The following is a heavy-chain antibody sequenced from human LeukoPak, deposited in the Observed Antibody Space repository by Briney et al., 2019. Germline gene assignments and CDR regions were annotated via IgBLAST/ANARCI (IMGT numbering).Heavy chain of an antibody. J-gene: IGHJ3*02. D-gene: IGHD3-22*01. Sequence: GGSLRLSCAASGFTFSSYGMHWVRQAPGKGLEWVAVISYDGSNKYYADSVKGRFTISRDNSKNTLYLQMNSLRAEDTAVYYCAKVSHYDSSGYYNDAFDIWGQGTMVTVSP. CDR3: AKVSHYDSSGYYNDAFDI. V-gene: IGHV3-30*18. CDR2: ISYDGSNK. CDR1: GFTFSSYG.